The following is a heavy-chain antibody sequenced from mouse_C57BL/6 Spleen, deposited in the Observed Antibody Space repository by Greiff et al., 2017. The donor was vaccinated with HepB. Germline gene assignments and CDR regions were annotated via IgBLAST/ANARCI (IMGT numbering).Heavy chain of an antibody. D-gene: IGHD4-1*01. Sequence: EVQVVESEGGLVQPGSSMKLSCTASGFTFSDYYMAWVRQVPEKGLEWVANINYDGSSTYYLDSLKSRFIIARDNAKNILYLQMSSLKSEDTATYYCARDLTGTGFDYWGQGTTLTVSS. CDR3: ARDLTGTGFDY. V-gene: IGHV5-16*01. J-gene: IGHJ2*01. CDR1: GFTFSDYY. CDR2: INYDGSST.